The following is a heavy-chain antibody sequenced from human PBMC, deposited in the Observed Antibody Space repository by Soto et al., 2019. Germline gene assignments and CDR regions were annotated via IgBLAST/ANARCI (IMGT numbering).Heavy chain of an antibody. Sequence: SETLSLTCTVSGGSISSGDYYWSWIRQPPGKGLEWIGYIYYSGSTYYNPSLKSRVTISVDTSKNQFSLKLNSVTAADTAVYYCARLGGSYALPHFDDWGQGTLVTVSS. CDR1: GGSISSGDYY. D-gene: IGHD1-26*01. CDR3: ARLGGSYALPHFDD. J-gene: IGHJ4*02. CDR2: IYYSGST. V-gene: IGHV4-30-4*02.